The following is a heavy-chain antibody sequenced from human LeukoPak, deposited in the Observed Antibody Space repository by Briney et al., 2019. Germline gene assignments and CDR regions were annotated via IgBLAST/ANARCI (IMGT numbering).Heavy chain of an antibody. J-gene: IGHJ4*02. D-gene: IGHD5-12*01. CDR1: GFTFSAYA. CDR3: AKGHTDSEWLYFDS. CDR2: IRGGGDST. V-gene: IGHV3-23*01. Sequence: GGSLRLSCAASGFTFSAYAMSWVRQAPGKGLEWVSGIRGGGDSTYYADSVKGRFTISRDNSKNTLYLQMNSLRAEDTAVYYCAKGHTDSEWLYFDSWGQGSLVTVSS.